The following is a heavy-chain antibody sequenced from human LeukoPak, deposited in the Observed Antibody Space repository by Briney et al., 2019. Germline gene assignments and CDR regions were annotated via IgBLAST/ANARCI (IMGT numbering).Heavy chain of an antibody. CDR1: GLTFRSYW. D-gene: IGHD2-2*02. CDR3: AKPLLAVVPAAIVHYYYGMDV. Sequence: GGSLRLSCAASGLTFRSYWMSWVRQAPGKGLEWVANIKQDGSEKFYVDSVKGRFTISRDNAKNSLYLQMNSLRAEDTAVYYCAKPLLAVVPAAIVHYYYGMDVWGQGTTVTVSS. V-gene: IGHV3-7*03. J-gene: IGHJ6*02. CDR2: IKQDGSEK.